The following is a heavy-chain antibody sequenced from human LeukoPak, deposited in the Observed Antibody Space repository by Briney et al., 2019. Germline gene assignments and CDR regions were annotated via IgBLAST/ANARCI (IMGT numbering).Heavy chain of an antibody. J-gene: IGHJ4*02. Sequence: GGSLRLSCAASGFTVSDYYMSWIRQAPGKGLECLVSIKEDGSVRYYLDSVKGRFTISRDNAKNSLSLQVNGLRVEDTAVYYCASLSGVPEYWGQGTLVSVSS. CDR2: IKEDGSVR. V-gene: IGHV3-7*01. D-gene: IGHD7-27*01. CDR1: GFTVSDYY. CDR3: ASLSGVPEY.